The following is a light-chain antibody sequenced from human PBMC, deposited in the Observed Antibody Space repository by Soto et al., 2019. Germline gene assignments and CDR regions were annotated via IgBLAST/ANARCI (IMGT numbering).Light chain of an antibody. CDR2: DAS. CDR3: QQFSAYPLT. V-gene: IGKV1-5*01. CDR1: QSIGRW. J-gene: IGKJ4*01. Sequence: DIQMTQSPSTLSAFVGDRVTITCRASQSIGRWLAWYQQKPGKAPKLLIYDASSLESGVPSRFSGSGSGTQFTLSTGSLQPEDFATYHCQQFSAYPLTFGGGTKVDIK.